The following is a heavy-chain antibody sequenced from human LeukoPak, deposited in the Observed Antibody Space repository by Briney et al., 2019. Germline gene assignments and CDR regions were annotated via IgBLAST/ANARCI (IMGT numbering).Heavy chain of an antibody. CDR3: AELDITMIGGV. CDR2: ISSSGSTI. D-gene: IGHD3-10*02. V-gene: IGHV3-48*03. Sequence: GGSLRLACAASGFTFSSYEMNWVRQAPGKGLEWVSYISSSGSTIYYADSVKGRFTISRDNAKNSLYLQMNSLRAEDTAVYYCAELDITMIGGVWGKGTTVTISS. J-gene: IGHJ6*04. CDR1: GFTFSSYE.